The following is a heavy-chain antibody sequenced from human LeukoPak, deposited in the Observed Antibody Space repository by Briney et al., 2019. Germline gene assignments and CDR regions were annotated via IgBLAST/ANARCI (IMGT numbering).Heavy chain of an antibody. CDR2: IYYSGST. D-gene: IGHD2-15*01. CDR3: ARHVVVVALFDY. CDR1: GGSISSSSYY. V-gene: IGHV4-39*01. Sequence: SETLSLTCTVSGGSISSSSYYWGWIRQPPGKGLEWIGSIYYSGSTYYNPSLKSRVTISVDTSKNQFSLKLSSVTAADTAVYYCARHVVVVALFDYWGQGTLVTVSS. J-gene: IGHJ4*02.